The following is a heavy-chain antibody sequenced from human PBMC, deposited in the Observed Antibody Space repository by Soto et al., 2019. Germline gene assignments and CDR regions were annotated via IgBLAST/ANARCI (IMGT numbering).Heavy chain of an antibody. D-gene: IGHD3-3*01. J-gene: IGHJ4*02. Sequence: QVQLVESGGGVVQPGRSLRLSCAASGFTFSSYGMHWVRQAPGKGLEWVAVIWYDGSNRYYADSVKGRFTISRDNSKNTLYLQMNSLRAEDKAVYNCARATILGMDEFDYWGQGTLVTVSS. V-gene: IGHV3-33*01. CDR2: IWYDGSNR. CDR3: ARATILGMDEFDY. CDR1: GFTFSSYG.